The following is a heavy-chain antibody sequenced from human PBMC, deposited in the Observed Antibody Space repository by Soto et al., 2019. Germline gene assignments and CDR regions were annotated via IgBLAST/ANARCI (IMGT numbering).Heavy chain of an antibody. CDR1: GGTFSSYA. D-gene: IGHD3-9*01. Sequence: GAGVKVSCTASGGTFSSYAISWVRQAPGQGREWMGGILPILGTAKYAQKFLGRDTITHDGTPSTAYIELSPQSWEDSAVSYCARGQYFDWLGNYWGQGTLVTVSS. CDR2: ILPILGTA. V-gene: IGHV1-69*13. CDR3: ARGQYFDWLGNY. J-gene: IGHJ4*01.